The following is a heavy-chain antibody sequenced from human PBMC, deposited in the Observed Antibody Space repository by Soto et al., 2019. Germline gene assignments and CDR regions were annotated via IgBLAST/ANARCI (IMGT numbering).Heavy chain of an antibody. Sequence: GGSLRLSCAASGVIVSNFAMYWVRRAPGKGLEWVSSISSSSYIYYADSVKGRFTISRDNAKNSLYLQMDSLRAEDTAVYYCARDAGNYGDPVAFDIWGQGTMVTVS. CDR2: ISSSSYI. J-gene: IGHJ3*02. D-gene: IGHD4-17*01. CDR3: ARDAGNYGDPVAFDI. V-gene: IGHV3-21*01. CDR1: GVIVSNFA.